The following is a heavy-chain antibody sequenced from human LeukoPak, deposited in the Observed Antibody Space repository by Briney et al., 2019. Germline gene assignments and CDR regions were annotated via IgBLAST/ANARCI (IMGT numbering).Heavy chain of an antibody. V-gene: IGHV4-38-2*01. CDR2: IYHSGST. Sequence: SETLSLTCAVSGYSISSGYYWGWIRQPPGKGLEWIGSIYHSGSTYYNPSLKSRVTISVDTSKNQFSLKLSSVTAADTAVYYCAISGYFYYFDYWGQGTLATVSS. CDR3: AISGYFYYFDY. J-gene: IGHJ4*02. CDR1: GYSISSGYY. D-gene: IGHD3-22*01.